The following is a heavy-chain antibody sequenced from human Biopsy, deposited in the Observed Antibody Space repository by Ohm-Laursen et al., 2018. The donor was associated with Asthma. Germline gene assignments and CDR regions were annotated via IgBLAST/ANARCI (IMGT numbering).Heavy chain of an antibody. Sequence: SVKVSCKASGYTFSSYGISWLRQAPGQRLEWMGWISGDNGDTTYAQKVHGRVSMWTDKSTSTAYMELRSLRSDDTAVYYCARDHYDISFATYGMDVWGQGTTVTVSS. D-gene: IGHD3-9*01. CDR3: ARDHYDISFATYGMDV. CDR1: GYTFSSYG. V-gene: IGHV1-18*01. J-gene: IGHJ6*02. CDR2: ISGDNGDT.